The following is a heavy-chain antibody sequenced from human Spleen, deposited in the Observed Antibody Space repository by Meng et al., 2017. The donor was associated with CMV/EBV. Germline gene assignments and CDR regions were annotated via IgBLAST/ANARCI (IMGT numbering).Heavy chain of an antibody. CDR1: GFTFSSYG. J-gene: IGHJ4*02. CDR2: IWYDGSNK. Sequence: GESLKISCAASGFTFSSYGMHWVRQAPGKGLEWVAVIWYDGSNKYYADSVKGRFTISRDNSKNTLYLQMNSLRAEDTAVYYCARDSAINLIDYWGQGTLVTASS. CDR3: ARDSAINLIDY. V-gene: IGHV3-33*01. D-gene: IGHD5-12*01.